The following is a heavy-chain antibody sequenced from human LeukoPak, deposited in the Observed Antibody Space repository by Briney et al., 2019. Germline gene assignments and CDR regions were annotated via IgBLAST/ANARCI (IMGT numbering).Heavy chain of an antibody. CDR2: ISSSSSYI. J-gene: IGHJ4*02. CDR1: GFTFSSYS. Sequence: KAGGSLRLSCAASGFTFSSYSMNWVRQAPGKGLEWVSSISSSSSYIYYADSVRGRFTISRDNAKNSPYLQMNSLRAEDTAVYYCARGDWTLNSSGHNWGQGTLVTVSS. CDR3: ARGDWTLNSSGHN. V-gene: IGHV3-21*01. D-gene: IGHD6-19*01.